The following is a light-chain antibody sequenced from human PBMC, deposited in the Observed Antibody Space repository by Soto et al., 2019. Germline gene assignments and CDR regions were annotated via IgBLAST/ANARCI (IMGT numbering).Light chain of an antibody. Sequence: EIVLTQSPATLSLSPGERATLSCRASQSVSSYLAWYQQKPGQAPRLLIYDAPNRATGIPARFSGSGSGTDFTLTISSLEPEDFAVYYCQQRSNWPITFRQGTRLEIK. CDR3: QQRSNWPIT. V-gene: IGKV3-11*01. J-gene: IGKJ5*01. CDR1: QSVSSY. CDR2: DAP.